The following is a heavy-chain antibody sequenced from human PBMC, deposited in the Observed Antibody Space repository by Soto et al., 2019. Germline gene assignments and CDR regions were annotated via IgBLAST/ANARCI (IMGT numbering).Heavy chain of an antibody. D-gene: IGHD2-8*02. V-gene: IGHV3-30*03. CDR1: GFIVSTYG. Sequence: QVRLVESGGGVVQPGRSLRLSCAVSGFIVSTYGMHWVRQAPGKGLEWVAVISRDGGTKYYADSVKGRFTISRDNSRNTLFLEMNSLRGDDMAVYYCTGEVASGYWGQGTLVTVSS. CDR3: TGEVASGY. J-gene: IGHJ4*02. CDR2: ISRDGGTK.